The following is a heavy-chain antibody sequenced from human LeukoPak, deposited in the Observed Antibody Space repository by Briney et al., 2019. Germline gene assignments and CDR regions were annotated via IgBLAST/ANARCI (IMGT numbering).Heavy chain of an antibody. CDR1: GFTFGDYA. Sequence: PGGSLRLSCTASGFTFGDYAMSWVRQAPGKGLEWVGFIRSKAYGGTTEYAASVKGRFTISRDDSKSIAYLQMNSLKTEDTAVYYCTGSSSSWDYYMDVWGKGTTVTVSS. V-gene: IGHV3-49*04. D-gene: IGHD6-13*01. J-gene: IGHJ6*03. CDR2: IRSKAYGGTT. CDR3: TGSSSSWDYYMDV.